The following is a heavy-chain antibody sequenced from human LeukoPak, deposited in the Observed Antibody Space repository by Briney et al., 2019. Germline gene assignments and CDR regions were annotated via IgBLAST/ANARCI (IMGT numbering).Heavy chain of an antibody. Sequence: PGGSLRLSCAASGFTFSSYAMSWVRQAPGKGREWVSAMSGSGGSTYYADSVKGRFTISRDNSKNTLYLQMNRLRAEDTAVYYCAKASLSSGWTYDYWGQGTLVTVSS. V-gene: IGHV3-23*01. D-gene: IGHD6-19*01. J-gene: IGHJ4*02. CDR3: AKASLSSGWTYDY. CDR2: MSGSGGST. CDR1: GFTFSSYA.